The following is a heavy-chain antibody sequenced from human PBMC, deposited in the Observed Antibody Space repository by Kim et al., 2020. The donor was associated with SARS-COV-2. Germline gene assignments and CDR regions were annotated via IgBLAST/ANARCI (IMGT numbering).Heavy chain of an antibody. J-gene: IGHJ4*02. CDR3: AFSSGIFDY. Sequence: ERTNYNPSLTSRVTISVTTSKNQFSLKLSSVTAADKAVYYCAFSSGIFDYWGQGTLVTVSS. CDR2: ERT. D-gene: IGHD3-3*01. V-gene: IGHV4-34*01.